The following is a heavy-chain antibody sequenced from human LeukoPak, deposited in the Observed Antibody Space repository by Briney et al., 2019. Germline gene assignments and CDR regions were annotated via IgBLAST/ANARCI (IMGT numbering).Heavy chain of an antibody. J-gene: IGHJ6*02. CDR1: GFTFSSYA. Sequence: PGGSLRLSCAASGFTFSSYAMSWVRQAPGKGLEWVSAISGSGDTTYYGDSVKGRFTVSRDNSKNTLFLQMNSLRAEDTAVYYCENGGDPYYFYYGMDVWGQGTTVTVSS. CDR3: ENGGDPYYFYYGMDV. V-gene: IGHV3-23*01. CDR2: ISGSGDTT.